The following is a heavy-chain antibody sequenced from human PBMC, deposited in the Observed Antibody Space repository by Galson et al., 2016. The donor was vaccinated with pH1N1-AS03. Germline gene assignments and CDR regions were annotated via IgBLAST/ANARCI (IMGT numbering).Heavy chain of an antibody. J-gene: IGHJ3*01. CDR3: TRALVSETPVHGFGV. D-gene: IGHD4-23*01. V-gene: IGHV5-51*01. CDR1: GYFFSNYW. CDR2: IYPGDSDV. Sequence: QSGAEVKKPGESLRISCKGVGYFFSNYWIGWVRQMPGKGLEWMGIIYPGDSDVRYSPASQGRVTISADKSIKPAYLQWLSLKASDTAMYYCTRALVSETPVHGFGVLGHGTIVTVSS.